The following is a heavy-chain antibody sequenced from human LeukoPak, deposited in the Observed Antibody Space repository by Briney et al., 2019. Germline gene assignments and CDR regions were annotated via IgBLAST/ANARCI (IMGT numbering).Heavy chain of an antibody. CDR1: GFTFSSYS. V-gene: IGHV3-21*01. CDR2: ISSSSSYI. Sequence: PGGSLRLSCAASGFTFSSYSMNWVRQAPGKGLEWVSSISSSSSYIYYADSVKGRFTISRDNAKNSLYLQMNSLRAEDTAVYYCAREVGYYDSSGKDYWGQGTLVTVSS. D-gene: IGHD3-22*01. CDR3: AREVGYYDSSGKDY. J-gene: IGHJ4*02.